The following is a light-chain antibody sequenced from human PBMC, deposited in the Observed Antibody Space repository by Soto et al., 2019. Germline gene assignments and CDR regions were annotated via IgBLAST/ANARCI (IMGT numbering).Light chain of an antibody. CDR2: EVT. CDR1: SSDVGGYNC. CDR3: SSYAGSNTVL. Sequence: QSVLTQPPSASGSPGQSVTISCTGTSSDVGGYNCVSWYQQHPGKAPQIMIYEVTKRPSGVPDRFSGSKSGNTASLTVSGRQAEDEADYYCSSYAGSNTVLFGGGTQLTVL. V-gene: IGLV2-8*01. J-gene: IGLJ2*01.